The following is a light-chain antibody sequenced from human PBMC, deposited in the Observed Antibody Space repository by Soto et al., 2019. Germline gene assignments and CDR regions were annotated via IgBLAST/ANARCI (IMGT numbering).Light chain of an antibody. V-gene: IGLV2-11*01. CDR1: SSDVGGYNY. CDR3: CSYAGSYTFEVV. J-gene: IGLJ2*01. Sequence: QSALTQPRSVSGSPGQSVTISCTGTSSDVGGYNYVSWYQQHPDKAPKLMIYDVSKRPSGVPDRFSGSKSGNTASLTISGLQAEDEADYYCCSYAGSYTFEVVFGGGTQLTVL. CDR2: DVS.